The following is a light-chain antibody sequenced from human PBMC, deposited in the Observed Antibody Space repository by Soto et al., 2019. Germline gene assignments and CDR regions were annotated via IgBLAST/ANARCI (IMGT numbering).Light chain of an antibody. CDR3: QQYGSSPPVT. V-gene: IGKV3-20*01. CDR1: QSVSSSY. J-gene: IGKJ3*01. Sequence: EIVLTQSPATLSLSPEERETISCRASQSVSSSYLAWYQQKPGQAPRLLIYGASSRATGIPDRFSGSGSGTDFTLTISSLEPEDFAVYYCQQYGSSPPVTFGPGTKVDIK. CDR2: GAS.